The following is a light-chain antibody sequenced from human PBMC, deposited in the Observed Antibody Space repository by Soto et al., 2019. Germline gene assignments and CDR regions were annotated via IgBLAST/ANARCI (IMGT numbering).Light chain of an antibody. CDR1: QSVSSGY. J-gene: IGKJ1*01. CDR2: GAS. CDR3: QQYGSSQKT. Sequence: LTPKPCKLRWSGRDRATLSSRASQSVSSGYLAWYQQKPGQAPRLLIYGASSRATGIPDRFSGSGSGTDFTLTSSRLEPDDFAVYYCQQYGSSQKTFGQGTKVDIK. V-gene: IGKV3-20*01.